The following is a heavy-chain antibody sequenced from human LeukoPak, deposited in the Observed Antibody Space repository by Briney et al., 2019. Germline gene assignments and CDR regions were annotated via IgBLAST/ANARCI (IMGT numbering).Heavy chain of an antibody. J-gene: IGHJ4*02. D-gene: IGHD3-22*01. CDR2: IRSKANSYAT. V-gene: IGHV3-73*01. Sequence: GGSLRLSCAASGFTFSGSAMHWVRQAFGKGLEWVGRIRSKANSYATAYAASVKGRLTISRDDSKNTLYLQMNSLGAEDTAVYCAKKGYYDGSGYYMYYFDHWGQGTLVTVSS. CDR3: KKGYYDGSGYYMYYFDH. CDR1: GFTFSGSA.